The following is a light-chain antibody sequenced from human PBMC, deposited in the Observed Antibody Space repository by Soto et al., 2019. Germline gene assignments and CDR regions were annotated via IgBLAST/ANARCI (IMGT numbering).Light chain of an antibody. Sequence: QSALTQPASVSGSPGQSITISCTGTSSDVGGYKFVSWYQQHPGKVPKLLIYEVSNRPSGVSDRFSASKSGNTASLTISGLQAEDEADYYCSSYTSTSTLVFGTGTKVTVL. J-gene: IGLJ1*01. CDR2: EVS. V-gene: IGLV2-14*01. CDR3: SSYTSTSTLV. CDR1: SSDVGGYKF.